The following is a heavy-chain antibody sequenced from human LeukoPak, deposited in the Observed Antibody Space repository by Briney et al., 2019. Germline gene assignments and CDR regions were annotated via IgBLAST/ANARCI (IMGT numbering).Heavy chain of an antibody. CDR1: GYTFTSYY. D-gene: IGHD2-15*01. J-gene: IGHJ4*02. CDR2: INPSGGST. Sequence: ASVKVSCKASGYTFTSYYMHWVRQAPGQGLEWMGIINPSGGSTSYAQKFQGRVTMTRDTSTSTVCMELSSLRSEDTAVYYCARDINCSGGSCYEARFDWGQGTLVTVSS. CDR3: ARDINCSGGSCYEARFD. V-gene: IGHV1-46*01.